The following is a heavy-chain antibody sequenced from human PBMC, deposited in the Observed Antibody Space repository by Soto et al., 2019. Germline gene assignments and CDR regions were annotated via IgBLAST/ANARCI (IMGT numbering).Heavy chain of an antibody. D-gene: IGHD3-22*01. Sequence: SVILSLTCTVSGGSIGGYYWSWIRQPPGKGLEWIGYIYYTGTTTYNPSIKSRVTISVDSSKNQFSLNLTSVSAADTAVYYCARLGGFYQSLDSWGQGTLVTVSS. J-gene: IGHJ5*01. CDR2: IYYTGTT. V-gene: IGHV4-59*08. CDR1: GGSIGGYY. CDR3: ARLGGFYQSLDS.